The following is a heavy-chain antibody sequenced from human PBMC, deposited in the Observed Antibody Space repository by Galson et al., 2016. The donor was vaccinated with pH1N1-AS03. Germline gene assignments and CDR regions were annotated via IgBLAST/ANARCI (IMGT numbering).Heavy chain of an antibody. V-gene: IGHV3-21*04. CDR3: AKDYTGSNWVYNWYFDF. CDR2: ISRSGNYI. CDR1: AFTFSTYS. Sequence: SLRLSCAASAFTFSTYSMNWVRQAPGKGLEWVSFISRSGNYIYYADSVKGRFTISRDNAKNSLYLQMNSLRAEDTAVYICAKDYTGSNWVYNWYFDFWGRGTLVTVSS. J-gene: IGHJ2*01. D-gene: IGHD5/OR15-5a*01.